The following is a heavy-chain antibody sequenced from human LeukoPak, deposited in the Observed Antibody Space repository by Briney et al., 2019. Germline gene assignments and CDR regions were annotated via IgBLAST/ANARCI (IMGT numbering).Heavy chain of an antibody. D-gene: IGHD3-3*01. V-gene: IGHV3-23*01. Sequence: GGSLRLSCAASGFTFSSYAMSWVRQAPGKGLEWASAFVGSGGSTYYADSVKGRFTISRDNSKNTLYLQMNSLRAEDTAVYYCAKDGNDFWSGYYPSGDYWGQGTLVTVSS. CDR3: AKDGNDFWSGYYPSGDY. CDR1: GFTFSSYA. J-gene: IGHJ4*02. CDR2: FVGSGGST.